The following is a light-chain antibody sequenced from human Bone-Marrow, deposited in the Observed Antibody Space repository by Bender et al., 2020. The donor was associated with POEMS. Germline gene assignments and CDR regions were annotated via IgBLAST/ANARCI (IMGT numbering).Light chain of an antibody. J-gene: IGLJ3*02. V-gene: IGLV3-25*02. CDR1: ALPNKF. CDR3: STWDDRLNAWL. Sequence: SYELTQPPSVSVSPGQTARITCSGDALPNKFGHWYQQKPGQAPVLVMYKDNERPSGFHERFSASTSGSSASLAISGLQSEDAADYYCSTWDDRLNAWLFGGGTKLTVL. CDR2: KDN.